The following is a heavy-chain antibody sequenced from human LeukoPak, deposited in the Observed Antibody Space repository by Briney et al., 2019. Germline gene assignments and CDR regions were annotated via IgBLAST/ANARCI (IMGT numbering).Heavy chain of an antibody. V-gene: IGHV4-4*02. CDR1: GGSISSNNW. CDR2: IYHSGST. J-gene: IGHJ4*02. CDR3: GGHLSDADF. Sequence: SGTLSLTCAVSGGSISSNNWWGWVRQPPGKGLEWIGEIYHSGSTNYNPSLKSRVTISVDTSKNQFSLKLSSVTAADTAVYYCGGHLSDADFWGQGTLVTVSS.